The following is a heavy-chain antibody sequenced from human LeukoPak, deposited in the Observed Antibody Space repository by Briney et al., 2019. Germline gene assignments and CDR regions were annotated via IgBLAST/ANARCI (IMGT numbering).Heavy chain of an antibody. CDR3: ARQRFTMRAYAGNWFDP. J-gene: IGHJ5*02. Sequence: GESLKISCWDSGSSFTSYWIGWVRQMPGKGLEWMGIIYPGDSDIRYSPSFQDQVTISADKSISTAYLQWSSLKASDTAMYYCARQRFTMRAYAGNWFDPWGQGTLVTVSS. CDR2: IYPGDSDI. V-gene: IGHV5-51*01. D-gene: IGHD3-10*01. CDR1: GSSFTSYW.